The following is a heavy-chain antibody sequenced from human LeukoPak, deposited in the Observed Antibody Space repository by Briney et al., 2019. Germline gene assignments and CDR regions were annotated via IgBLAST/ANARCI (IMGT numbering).Heavy chain of an antibody. CDR2: IYYSGNA. CDR3: ACAAGYSYDNWFDP. V-gene: IGHV4-39*01. CDR1: GGSISSITYY. Sequence: SETLSLTCTVSGGSISSITYYWGWIRQPPGKGLEWIGSIYYSGNAYYNPSLKSRVTISVDTSKNQFSLKLSSVTAADTAVYYCACAAGYSYDNWFDPWGQGTLVTVSS. J-gene: IGHJ5*02. D-gene: IGHD5-18*01.